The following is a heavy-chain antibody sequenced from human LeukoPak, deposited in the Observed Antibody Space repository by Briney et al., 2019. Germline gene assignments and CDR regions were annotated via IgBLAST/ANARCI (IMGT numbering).Heavy chain of an antibody. J-gene: IGHJ3*02. CDR2: IKQDGSEK. CDR1: GFTFSSYW. Sequence: GGSLRLSCAASGFTFSSYWMSWVRQAPGKGLEWVANIKQDGSEKYYVDSVKGRFTISRDNAKDSLYLQMNSLRAEDTAVYYCAREGAGIAAAVTHDAFDIWGQGTMVTVSS. CDR3: AREGAGIAAAVTHDAFDI. D-gene: IGHD6-13*01. V-gene: IGHV3-7*01.